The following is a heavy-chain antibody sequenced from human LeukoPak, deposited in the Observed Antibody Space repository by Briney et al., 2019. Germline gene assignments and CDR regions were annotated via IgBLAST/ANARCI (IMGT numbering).Heavy chain of an antibody. CDR2: ISYDGSNK. CDR3: ARGPAVNYDFWSGYYRPIDY. Sequence: GSLRLSCAASGFTFSSYAMHWVRQAPGKGLEWVAVISYDGSNKYYADSVKGRFTISRDNSKNTLYLQMNSLRAEDTAVYYCARGPAVNYDFWSGYYRPIDYWGQGTLVTVSS. V-gene: IGHV3-30*01. J-gene: IGHJ4*02. CDR1: GFTFSSYA. D-gene: IGHD3-3*01.